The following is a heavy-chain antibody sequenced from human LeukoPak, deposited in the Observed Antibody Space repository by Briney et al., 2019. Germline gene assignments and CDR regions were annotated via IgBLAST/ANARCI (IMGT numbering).Heavy chain of an antibody. V-gene: IGHV4-34*01. J-gene: IGHJ3*02. CDR1: GGSFSGYY. D-gene: IGHD2-8*02. CDR3: ARDIVLDAFDI. CDR2: INNSGST. Sequence: SETLSLTCAVYGGSFSGYYWSWIRQPPGKGLEWIGEINNSGSTNYNPSLKSRVTISVDTSKNQFSLKLSSVTAADTAVYYCARDIVLDAFDIWGQGTMVTLST.